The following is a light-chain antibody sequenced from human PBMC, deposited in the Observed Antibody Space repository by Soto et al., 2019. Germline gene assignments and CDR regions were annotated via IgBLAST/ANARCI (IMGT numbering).Light chain of an antibody. CDR3: SSYPSSSTYV. V-gene: IGLV2-18*02. CDR2: DVS. CDR1: SSDVGGSNG. Sequence: QSALTQPPSVSGSPGQSVAISCTGTSSDVGGSNGVSWYQQPPGTAPKLIIYDVSNRPSGVPDRFSGSKSGNTASLIISGLQAEDGGDYYCSSYPSSSTYVFGPGTSSPS. J-gene: IGLJ1*01.